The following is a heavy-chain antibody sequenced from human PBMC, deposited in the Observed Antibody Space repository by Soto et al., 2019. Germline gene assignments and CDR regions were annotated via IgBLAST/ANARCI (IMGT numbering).Heavy chain of an antibody. Sequence: PGGSLRLSCAASGFTFSSYAMSWVRQAPGKGLEWVSTISDSGGSTYYADSVKGRFTISRDNSKNTLYLQMNSLRAEDTAIYYCAAGARWLQNYFDYWGQGXLVTVYS. CDR2: ISDSGGST. J-gene: IGHJ4*02. V-gene: IGHV3-23*01. CDR3: AAGARWLQNYFDY. CDR1: GFTFSSYA. D-gene: IGHD5-12*01.